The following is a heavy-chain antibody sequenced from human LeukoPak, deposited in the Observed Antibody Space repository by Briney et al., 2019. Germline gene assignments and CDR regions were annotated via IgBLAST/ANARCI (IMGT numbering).Heavy chain of an antibody. D-gene: IGHD6-13*01. Sequence: AGGSLRLSCAASGFTFSSYGMHWVRQAPGKGLEWVAVIWYGGSNKHYADSVKGRFTISRDNSKNTLYLQMDSLRAEDTAVYYCARDHDRAAAGSNTSPSFDYWGQGTLVTVSS. CDR2: IWYGGSNK. CDR1: GFTFSSYG. CDR3: ARDHDRAAAGSNTSPSFDY. V-gene: IGHV3-33*08. J-gene: IGHJ4*02.